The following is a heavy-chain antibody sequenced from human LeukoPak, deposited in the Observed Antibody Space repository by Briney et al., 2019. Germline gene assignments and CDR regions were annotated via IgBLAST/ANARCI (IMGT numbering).Heavy chain of an antibody. Sequence: ASVKVSCKASGYTFTGYYIHWVRQAPGQGLECVGWINPTSGSTNYAQKFQGRGTMTRDTSIRTAYLEVSRLRSDATAGYYRGGDRGRDIVARRDAFDIWGQGTMVTVSS. CDR1: GYTFTGYY. D-gene: IGHD5-12*01. V-gene: IGHV1-2*02. CDR2: INPTSGST. CDR3: GGDRGRDIVARRDAFDI. J-gene: IGHJ3*02.